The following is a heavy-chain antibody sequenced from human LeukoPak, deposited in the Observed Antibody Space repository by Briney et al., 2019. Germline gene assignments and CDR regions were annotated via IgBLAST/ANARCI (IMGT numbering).Heavy chain of an antibody. J-gene: IGHJ6*03. CDR1: GGSISSSSCY. CDR3: ASLYGGPPGFYYYYMDV. CDR2: IYYSGST. D-gene: IGHD4/OR15-4a*01. V-gene: IGHV4-39*01. Sequence: SETLSLTCTVSGGSISSSSCYWGWIRQPPGKGLEWIGSIYYSGSTYYNPSLKSRVTISVDTSKNQFSLKLSSVTAADTAVYYCASLYGGPPGFYYYYMDVWGKGTTVTVSS.